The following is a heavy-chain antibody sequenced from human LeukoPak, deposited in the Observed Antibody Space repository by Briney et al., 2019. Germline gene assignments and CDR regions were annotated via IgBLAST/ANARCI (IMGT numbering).Heavy chain of an antibody. D-gene: IGHD1-7*01. J-gene: IGHJ5*02. V-gene: IGHV4-31*03. CDR2: IYYSGST. CDR1: GGSISSGAYY. Sequence: SETLSLTCTVPGGSISSGAYYWIWIRQHPGQGLEWLGYIYYSGSTYYNPSLKSRVTISVDTSKNQFSLKLSSVTAADTAVYYCARLRFITGTTNNWFDPWGQGTLVTVSS. CDR3: ARLRFITGTTNNWFDP.